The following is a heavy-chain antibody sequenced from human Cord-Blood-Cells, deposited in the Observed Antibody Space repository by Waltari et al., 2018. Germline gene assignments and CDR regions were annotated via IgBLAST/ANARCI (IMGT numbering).Heavy chain of an antibody. J-gene: IGHJ4*02. D-gene: IGHD6-6*01. CDR2: IIPIFGTA. CDR3: ARDPAPYSSSSSGVDY. Sequence: QVQLVQSGAEVKKPGSSVKVSCKASGGTFSSYAISWVRQAPGQGLEWMGGIIPIFGTANCAQKCQGGGTITADKATSTAEMELSSLRSEDTAVYYCARDPAPYSSSSSGVDYWGQGTLVTVSS. V-gene: IGHV1-69*06. CDR1: GGTFSSYA.